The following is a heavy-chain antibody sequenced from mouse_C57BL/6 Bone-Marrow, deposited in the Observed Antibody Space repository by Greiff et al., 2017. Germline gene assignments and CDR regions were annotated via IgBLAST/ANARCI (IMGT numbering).Heavy chain of an antibody. Sequence: QVQLKASGAELMKPGASVKLSCKATGYTFTGYWIEWVKQRPGHGLEWIGEILPGSGSTNYNEKFKGKATFTADTSSNTAYMQLSSLTTEDSAIYYCARVITTVKNFYYYAMDYWGQGTSVTVSS. CDR1: GYTFTGYW. D-gene: IGHD1-1*01. J-gene: IGHJ4*01. CDR3: ARVITTVKNFYYYAMDY. CDR2: ILPGSGST. V-gene: IGHV1-9*01.